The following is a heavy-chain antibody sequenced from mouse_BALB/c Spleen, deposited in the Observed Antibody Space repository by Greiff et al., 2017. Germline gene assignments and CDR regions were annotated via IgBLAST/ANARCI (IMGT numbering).Heavy chain of an antibody. CDR1: GFSLTSYG. CDR3: AREGGYYGGAMDY. J-gene: IGHJ4*01. Sequence: QVQLQQSGPGLVAPSQSLSITCTVSGFSLTSYGVHWVRQPPGKGLEWLGVIWAGGSTNYNSALMSRLSISKDNSKSQVFLKMNSLQTDDTAMYYCAREGGYYGGAMDYWGQGTSVTVSS. D-gene: IGHD2-3*01. CDR2: IWAGGST. V-gene: IGHV2-9*02.